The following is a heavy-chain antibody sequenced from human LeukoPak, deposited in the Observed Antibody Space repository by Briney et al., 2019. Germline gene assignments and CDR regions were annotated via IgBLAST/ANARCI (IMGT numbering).Heavy chain of an antibody. Sequence: GGSLRLSCAASGFTFSSYEMNWVRQAPGKGLEWVSYISSRGSTIYYADSVKGRFTISRDNAKNSLHLQMNSLRAEDTAVYYCAELGITMIGGVWGKGTTVTISS. D-gene: IGHD3-10*02. CDR1: GFTFSSYE. J-gene: IGHJ6*04. V-gene: IGHV3-48*03. CDR2: ISSRGSTI. CDR3: AELGITMIGGV.